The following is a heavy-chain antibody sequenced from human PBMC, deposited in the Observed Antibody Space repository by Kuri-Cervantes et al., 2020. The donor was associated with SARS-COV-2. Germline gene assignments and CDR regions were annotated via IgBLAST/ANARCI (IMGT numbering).Heavy chain of an antibody. Sequence: SGPTLVKPTQTLTLTCTLSGFSLSTSGVGVGWIRQPPGKALEWLALIHWDDDKRYGPSLKSRLTITRDTSKNQVVLTMTNMDPVDTATYYCVRIRAATVIADYWGQGTLVTVSS. V-gene: IGHV2-5*05. CDR1: GFSLSTSGVG. CDR2: IHWDDDK. J-gene: IGHJ4*02. D-gene: IGHD4-11*01. CDR3: VRIRAATVIADY.